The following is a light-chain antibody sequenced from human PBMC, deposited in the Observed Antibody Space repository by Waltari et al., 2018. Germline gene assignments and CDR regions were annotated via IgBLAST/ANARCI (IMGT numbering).Light chain of an antibody. Sequence: QSALTQPASVSGSPGQSITISCTGTSSDVGGYNYVSWYQQHPGKAPNVMIYDGSNRPSGVSNRFSGSKSGNTASLTISGLQAEDEAEYYCSSHTSNSVVVFGGGTKLTVL. J-gene: IGLJ2*01. CDR1: SSDVGGYNY. CDR2: DGS. CDR3: SSHTSNSVVV. V-gene: IGLV2-14*03.